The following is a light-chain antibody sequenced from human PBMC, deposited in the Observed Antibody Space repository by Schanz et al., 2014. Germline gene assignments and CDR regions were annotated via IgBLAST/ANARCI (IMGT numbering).Light chain of an antibody. V-gene: IGKV1-5*01. CDR1: QGISSW. Sequence: DIQMTQSPSTLSAFVGDRVTITCRASQGISSWLAWYQQKPGKAPKLLIYDASSLEGGVPSRFSGSRSGTEFTLTISSLQPDDFATYYCQQYKSHPYTFGQGTKLEIK. J-gene: IGKJ2*01. CDR2: DAS. CDR3: QQYKSHPYT.